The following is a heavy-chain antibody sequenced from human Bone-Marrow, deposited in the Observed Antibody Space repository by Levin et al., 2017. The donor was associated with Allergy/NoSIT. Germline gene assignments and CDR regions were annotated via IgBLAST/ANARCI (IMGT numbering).Heavy chain of an antibody. CDR3: TRTMGGGVPDMDV. Sequence: ASVKVSCKASGYTFISYDINWVRQATGQGLECLGWLNPDSGLTGYARKFQGRVTMTRDTSISTVYLDLSSLTSEDTAVYYCTRTMGGGVPDMDVWGQGTTVTVS. CDR2: LNPDSGLT. CDR1: GYTFISYD. J-gene: IGHJ6*02. D-gene: IGHD3-10*01. V-gene: IGHV1-8*01.